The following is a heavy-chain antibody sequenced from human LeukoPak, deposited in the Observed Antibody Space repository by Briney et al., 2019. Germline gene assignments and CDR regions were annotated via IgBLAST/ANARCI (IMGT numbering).Heavy chain of an antibody. J-gene: IGHJ4*02. D-gene: IGHD3-22*01. V-gene: IGHV4-34*01. CDR2: INHSGST. CDR3: ARVHYYDSSGSLDY. Sequence: SETLSLTCAVYGGSFSGYYWSWIRQPPGKGLEWIGEINHSGSTNYNPSLKSRVTISVDTSKNQFSLKLSSVTTADTAVYYCARVHYYDSSGSLDYWGQGTLVTVSS. CDR1: GGSFSGYY.